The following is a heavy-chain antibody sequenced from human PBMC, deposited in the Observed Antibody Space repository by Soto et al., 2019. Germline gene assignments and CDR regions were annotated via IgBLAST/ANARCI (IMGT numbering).Heavy chain of an antibody. CDR2: ISAYNGNT. J-gene: IGHJ6*02. D-gene: IGHD3-3*01. Sequence: ASVKVSCKASGYTFTSYGISWVRQAPGQGLEWMGWISAYNGNTNYAQKLQGRVTMTTDTSTSTAYMELRSLRSDDTAVYYCARDGLPGYDFWSGYYWRYYYYGMDVWGQGTTVTVSS. CDR1: GYTFTSYG. V-gene: IGHV1-18*01. CDR3: ARDGLPGYDFWSGYYWRYYYYGMDV.